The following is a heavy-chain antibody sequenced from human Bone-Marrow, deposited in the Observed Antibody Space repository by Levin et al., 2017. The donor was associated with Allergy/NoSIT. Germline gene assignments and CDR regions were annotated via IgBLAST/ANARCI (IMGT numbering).Heavy chain of an antibody. V-gene: IGHV4-59*01. CDR2: IYYSGRT. Sequence: SQTLSLSCTVSGGSISNNYWSWIRQPPEKRLEWIGYIYYSGRTNYNPSLKSRVTISVDTSKNLFSLKLSSVTAADSAVYYCARAIPSGGNSYYYYYMDVWGKGTTVTVSS. CDR1: GGSISNNY. D-gene: IGHD4-23*01. J-gene: IGHJ6*03. CDR3: ARAIPSGGNSYYYYYMDV.